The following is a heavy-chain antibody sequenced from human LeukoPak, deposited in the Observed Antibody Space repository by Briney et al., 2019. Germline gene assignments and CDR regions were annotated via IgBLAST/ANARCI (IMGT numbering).Heavy chain of an antibody. Sequence: PSETLSLTCAVSGYSISSGYYWGWIRQPPGKGLEWIGSTYHSGSTYYNPSLKSRVTISVDTSKNQFSLKLSSVTAADTAVYYCARHGNVEFAHVAFDYWGQGTLVTVSS. J-gene: IGHJ4*02. D-gene: IGHD4-23*01. V-gene: IGHV4-38-2*01. CDR1: GYSISSGYY. CDR2: TYHSGST. CDR3: ARHGNVEFAHVAFDY.